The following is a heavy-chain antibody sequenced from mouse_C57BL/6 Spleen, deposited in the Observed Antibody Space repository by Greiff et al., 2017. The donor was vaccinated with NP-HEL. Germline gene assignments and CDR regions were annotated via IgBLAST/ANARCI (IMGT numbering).Heavy chain of an antibody. Sequence: DVQLQESGPGLVKPSQSLSLTCSVTGYSITSGYYWNWIRQFPGNKLEWMGYISYDGSNNYNPSLKNRIPITRDTSKNQFFLKLNSVTTEDTATYYCASAGNGAYWGQGTLVTVSA. V-gene: IGHV3-6*01. CDR2: ISYDGSN. D-gene: IGHD2-1*01. CDR1: GYSITSGYY. J-gene: IGHJ3*01. CDR3: ASAGNGAY.